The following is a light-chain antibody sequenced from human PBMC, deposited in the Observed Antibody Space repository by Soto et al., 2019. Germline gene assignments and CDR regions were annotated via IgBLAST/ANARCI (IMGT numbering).Light chain of an antibody. CDR3: CSYAGSRWM. CDR1: SDDIGNFNL. Sequence: QSALTQPASVSGSPGQSITVSCTGSSDDIGNFNLVSWYQQYPGKAPKLILYEVKKRPLGVSDRFSGSKSGNTASLTISGLQAEDEADYHCCSYAGSRWMFGGGTKLTVL. J-gene: IGLJ3*02. CDR2: EVK. V-gene: IGLV2-23*02.